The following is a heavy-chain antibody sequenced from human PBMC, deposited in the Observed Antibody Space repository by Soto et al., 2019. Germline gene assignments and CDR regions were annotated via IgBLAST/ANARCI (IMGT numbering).Heavy chain of an antibody. CDR2: IIPIFGTA. Sequence: ASVKVSCKASGGTFSSYAISWVRQAPGQGLEWMGGIIPIFGTANYAQKFQGRVTITADESTSTAYMELSSLRSEDTAVYYCARGYDGSGYPPGAFDIWGQGTMVTVSS. D-gene: IGHD3-22*01. CDR3: ARGYDGSGYPPGAFDI. CDR1: GGTFSSYA. J-gene: IGHJ3*02. V-gene: IGHV1-69*13.